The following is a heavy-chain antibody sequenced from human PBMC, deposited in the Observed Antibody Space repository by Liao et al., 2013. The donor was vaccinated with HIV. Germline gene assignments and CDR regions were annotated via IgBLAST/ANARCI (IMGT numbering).Heavy chain of an antibody. CDR2: LFYSGSP. CDR1: GGSISSYY. J-gene: IGHJ4*02. CDR3: ARLMISFGGAAPSYHFDY. V-gene: IGHV4-59*01. Sequence: QVRLLESGPGLVKPSETLSLTCTVPGGSISSYYWSWIRQPPGKGLEWVGYLFYSGSPKYNPSLKSRVTISVDTSKNLFSLKLNSVTAADTAVYYCARLMISFGGAAPSYHFDYWGQGTLVTVSS. D-gene: IGHD3-16*01.